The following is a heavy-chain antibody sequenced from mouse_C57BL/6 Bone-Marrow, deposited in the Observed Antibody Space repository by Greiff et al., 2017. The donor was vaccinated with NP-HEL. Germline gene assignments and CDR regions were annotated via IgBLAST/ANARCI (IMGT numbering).Heavy chain of an antibody. CDR1: GFTFSSYA. Sequence: EVQGVESGGGLVKPGGSLKLSCAASGFTFSSYAMSWVRQTPEKRLELVAAINSDGGSTYYPDTMERRFIISRDNTKKTLYLQMSSLRSEDTALYYCARHDGYYVYFDYWGQGTTLTVSS. CDR3: ARHDGYYVYFDY. J-gene: IGHJ2*01. V-gene: IGHV5-6-2*01. D-gene: IGHD2-3*01. CDR2: INSDGGST.